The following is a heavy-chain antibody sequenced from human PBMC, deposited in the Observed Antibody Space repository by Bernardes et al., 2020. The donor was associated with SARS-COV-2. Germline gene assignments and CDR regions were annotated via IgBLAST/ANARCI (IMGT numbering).Heavy chain of an antibody. D-gene: IGHD5-18*01. Sequence: GGSLRLSCAASGFTFSSYAMSWVRQAPGKGLEWVSAISGSGGSTYYADSVKGRFTISRDNSKNTLYLQMNSLRAEDTAVYYCAKAARQLWRPYYYYGMDVWGQGTTVTVSS. J-gene: IGHJ6*02. CDR3: AKAARQLWRPYYYYGMDV. V-gene: IGHV3-23*01. CDR1: GFTFSSYA. CDR2: ISGSGGST.